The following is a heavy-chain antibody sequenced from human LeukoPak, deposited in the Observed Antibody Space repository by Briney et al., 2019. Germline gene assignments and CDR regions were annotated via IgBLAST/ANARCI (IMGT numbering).Heavy chain of an antibody. CDR2: INSDGSST. CDR1: GFTFSSYW. J-gene: IGHJ3*02. CDR3: ARVIVGVHDAFDI. D-gene: IGHD1-26*01. V-gene: IGHV3-74*01. Sequence: LTGGSLRLSCAASGFTFSSYWMHWVRQAPGKGLVWVSRINSDGSSTSYADSVKGRFTISRDNAKNTLYLQMNSLRAEDTAVYYCARVIVGVHDAFDIWGQGTMVTVSS.